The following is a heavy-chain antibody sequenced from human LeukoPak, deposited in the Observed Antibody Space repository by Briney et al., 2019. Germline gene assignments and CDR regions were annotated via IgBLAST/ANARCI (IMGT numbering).Heavy chain of an antibody. CDR3: ARRCSGGSCYSVGAFDI. CDR2: IYSGGST. Sequence: GGSLRLSCAASGFTVSSNYMSWVRKAPGKGVEWVSVIYSGGSTYYADSVKGRFTISRDNSKNTLYLQMNSLRAEDTAVYYCARRCSGGSCYSVGAFDIWGQGTMVTVSS. CDR1: GFTVSSNY. D-gene: IGHD2-15*01. V-gene: IGHV3-53*01. J-gene: IGHJ3*02.